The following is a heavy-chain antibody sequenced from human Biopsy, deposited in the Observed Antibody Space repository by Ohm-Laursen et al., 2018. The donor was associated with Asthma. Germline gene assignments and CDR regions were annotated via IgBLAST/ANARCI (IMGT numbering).Heavy chain of an antibody. D-gene: IGHD3-10*01. Sequence: PSVTVSCKTSGYTFNSAGITWVRQAPGQGLEWMGWISVYNGNTKVAQKLQDRVTMITDTSTSTAYMELRSLRSDDTAVYFCARAVDYSHYYGIDVWGQGTTVTVS. CDR2: ISVYNGNT. CDR1: GYTFNSAG. V-gene: IGHV1-18*01. CDR3: ARAVDYSHYYGIDV. J-gene: IGHJ6*02.